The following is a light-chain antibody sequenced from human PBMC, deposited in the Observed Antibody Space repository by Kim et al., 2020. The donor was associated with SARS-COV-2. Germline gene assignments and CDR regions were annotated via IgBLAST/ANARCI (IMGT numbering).Light chain of an antibody. V-gene: IGLV3-27*01. J-gene: IGLJ3*02. CDR1: FMAKKA. CDR3: YSAADNKGV. CDR2: NNN. Sequence: ESTRLTARRTSTGVFMAKKAARGYQQKPGQAPVGLIYNNNERPSGIPERSSGSRAGTTATLTISGAQVEDEADYYCYSAADNKGVFGGGTKLTVL.